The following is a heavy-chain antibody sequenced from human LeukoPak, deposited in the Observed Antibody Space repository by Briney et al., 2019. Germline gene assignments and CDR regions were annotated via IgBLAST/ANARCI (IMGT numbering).Heavy chain of an antibody. V-gene: IGHV3-30*18. J-gene: IGHJ4*02. Sequence: HPGGSLRLSCPASGFTFRSYWMTWVRQAPGRGLEWVAVISYDGSSKYYADSVKGRFTISRDNSKNTLYLQMNSLRAEDTAVYYCAKDSSLYCGGGNCYSLYHFDYWGQGTLVTVSS. CDR1: GFTFRSYW. CDR2: ISYDGSSK. CDR3: AKDSSLYCGGGNCYSLYHFDY. D-gene: IGHD2-21*01.